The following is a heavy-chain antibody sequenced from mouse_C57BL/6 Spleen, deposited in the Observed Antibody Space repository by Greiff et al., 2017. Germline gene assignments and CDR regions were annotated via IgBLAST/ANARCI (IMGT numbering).Heavy chain of an antibody. J-gene: IGHJ3*01. Sequence: QVQLQQSGAELVKPGASVKISCKASGYAFSSYWMNWVKQRPGKGLEWIGQIYPGDGDTNYNGKFKGKATLTADKSSSTAYMQLSSLTSEDSAVYFCARSGYDYGWFAYWGQGTLVTVSA. CDR2: IYPGDGDT. V-gene: IGHV1-80*01. CDR1: GYAFSSYW. D-gene: IGHD2-4*01. CDR3: ARSGYDYGWFAY.